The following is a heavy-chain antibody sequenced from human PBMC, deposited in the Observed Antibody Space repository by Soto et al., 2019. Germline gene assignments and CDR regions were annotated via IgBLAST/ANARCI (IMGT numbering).Heavy chain of an antibody. V-gene: IGHV4-59*08. CDR1: GGSISSYH. CDR3: ARRGSRLSVAVAAFDY. Sequence: SEILSLTCTVSGGSISSYHWSWIRQSPGKGLEWIGYTSNSAPTIYNPSLKSRVTISADTSNNQFSLRLSSVTAADTAVYFCARRGSRLSVAVAAFDYWSQGTLVTVSS. D-gene: IGHD6-19*01. CDR2: TSNSAPT. J-gene: IGHJ4*02.